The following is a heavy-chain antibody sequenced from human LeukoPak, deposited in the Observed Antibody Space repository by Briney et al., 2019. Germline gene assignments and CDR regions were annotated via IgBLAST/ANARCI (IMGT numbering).Heavy chain of an antibody. D-gene: IGHD1-14*01. CDR3: ARVTRGQSRTIRNAFDI. CDR1: GYTFTSYG. V-gene: IGHV1-18*01. CDR2: ISAYNGNT. Sequence: ASVTVSCKASGYTFTSYGISWVRQAPGQGLEWMGWISAYNGNTNYAQKLQGRVTMTTDTSTSTAYMELRSLRSDDTAVYYCARVTRGQSRTIRNAFDIWGRGTMVTVSS. J-gene: IGHJ3*02.